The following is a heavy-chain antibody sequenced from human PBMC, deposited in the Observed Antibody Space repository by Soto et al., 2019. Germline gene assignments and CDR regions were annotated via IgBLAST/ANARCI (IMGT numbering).Heavy chain of an antibody. CDR2: FDPEDGET. J-gene: IGHJ4*02. CDR3: ATFRSSGYYGSGSYSTKLFDY. Sequence: GASVKVSCKVSGYTLTELSMHWVRQAPGKGLEWMGGFDPEDGETIYAQKFQGRVTMTEDTSTDTAYMELSSLRSEDTAVYYCATFRSSGYYGSGSYSTKLFDYWGQGTLVTVSS. V-gene: IGHV1-24*01. CDR1: GYTLTELS. D-gene: IGHD3-10*01.